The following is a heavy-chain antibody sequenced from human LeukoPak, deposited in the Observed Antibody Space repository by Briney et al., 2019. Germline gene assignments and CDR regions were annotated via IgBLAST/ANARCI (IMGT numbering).Heavy chain of an antibody. V-gene: IGHV1-8*02. CDR2: MKSNNGHT. CDR1: GGTFSSYA. J-gene: IGHJ4*02. CDR3: ARGPPNWGMVGY. D-gene: IGHD7-27*01. Sequence: ASVTVSCKASGGTFSSYAISWVRQAPGQGLEWMGWMKSNNGHTGYAQRFQGGVTMTRDTSISTAYMELSSLTFEDTAVYYCARGPPNWGMVGYWGQGTLVTVSS.